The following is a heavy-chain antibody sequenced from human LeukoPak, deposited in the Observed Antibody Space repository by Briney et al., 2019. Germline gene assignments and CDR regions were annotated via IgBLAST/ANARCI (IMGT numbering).Heavy chain of an antibody. V-gene: IGHV3-48*01. Sequence: PGGSLRLSCAASGFTFSSYSMNWVRQAPGKGLEWVSYISSSSSTIYYADSVKGRFTISRDNAKNSLYLQMNSLRAEDTAVYYCAREGSSSWGTNWFGPWGQGILVTVSS. CDR1: GFTFSSYS. CDR2: ISSSSSTI. D-gene: IGHD6-13*01. CDR3: AREGSSSWGTNWFGP. J-gene: IGHJ5*02.